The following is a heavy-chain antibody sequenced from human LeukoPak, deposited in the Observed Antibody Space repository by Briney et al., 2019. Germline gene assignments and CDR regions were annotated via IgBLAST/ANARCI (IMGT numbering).Heavy chain of an antibody. D-gene: IGHD4-23*01. J-gene: IGHJ4*02. CDR3: AEPRTTVLSPADF. Sequence: GGSLRLSCAASGFTFSASAMNWVRQAPGKGLDWVSDISGSGGITYYADSVKGLFTISRDNSKSALYLQMNSLRAEDTALYFCAEPRTTVLSPADFWGQGALVTVSS. CDR1: GFTFSASA. CDR2: ISGSGGIT. V-gene: IGHV3-23*01.